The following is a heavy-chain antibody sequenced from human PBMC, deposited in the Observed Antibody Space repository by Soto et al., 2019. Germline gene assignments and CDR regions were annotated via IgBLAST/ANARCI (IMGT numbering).Heavy chain of an antibody. D-gene: IGHD2-15*01. J-gene: IGHJ2*01. CDR1: GYTFTGYY. CDR2: INPNSGGT. V-gene: IGHV1-2*04. Sequence: QVQLVQSGAEVKKPGASVKVSCKASGYTFTGYYMHWVRQAPGQGLEWMGWINPNSGGTNYAQKFQGWVTKTRDTSISTAYMELSRLRSDDTAVYYCARGGEDIVVVVAAQPNWYFDLWGRGTLVTVSS. CDR3: ARGGEDIVVVVAAQPNWYFDL.